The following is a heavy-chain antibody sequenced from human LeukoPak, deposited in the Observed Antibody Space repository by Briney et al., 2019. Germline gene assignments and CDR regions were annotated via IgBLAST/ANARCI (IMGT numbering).Heavy chain of an antibody. J-gene: IGHJ4*02. CDR1: GGTFSSYA. CDR3: ASPPIISSGWYFDY. D-gene: IGHD6-19*01. Sequence: SVKVSCKASGGTFSSYAISWVRQAPGQGLEWMGRVIPILGIANYAQKFQGRVTITADKSTSTAYMELSSLRSEDTAVYYCASPPIISSGWYFDYWGQGTLVTVSS. V-gene: IGHV1-69*04. CDR2: VIPILGIA.